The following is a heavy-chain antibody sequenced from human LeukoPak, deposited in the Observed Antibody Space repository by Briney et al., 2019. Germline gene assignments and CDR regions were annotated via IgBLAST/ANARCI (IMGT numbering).Heavy chain of an antibody. V-gene: IGHV3-30*03. J-gene: IGHJ5*02. D-gene: IGHD3-9*01. CDR3: ARGAVYYDILTGYSRGFWFDP. CDR2: IAYDGSNK. CDR1: GFTFSSYW. Sequence: PGGSLRLSCVASGFTFSSYWMSWVRQAPGKGLEWVAVIAYDGSNKKYADSVKGRFTISRDNSKNTLYLQMNSLRAEDTAVYYCARGAVYYDILTGYSRGFWFDPWGQGTLVTVSS.